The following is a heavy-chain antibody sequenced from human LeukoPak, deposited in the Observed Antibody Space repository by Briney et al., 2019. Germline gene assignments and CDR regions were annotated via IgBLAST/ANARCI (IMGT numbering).Heavy chain of an antibody. J-gene: IGHJ5*02. D-gene: IGHD5-18*01. V-gene: IGHV1-2*06. CDR3: ARAYTAMVYWFDP. Sequence: GASVKVSCKASGYTFTGYYMHWVRQAPGQGLEWMGRINPNSGGTNYAQKFQGRVTMTRDTSISTAYMELSRLRSDDTAVYYCARAYTAMVYWFDPWGQGTLVTVSS. CDR2: INPNSGGT. CDR1: GYTFTGYY.